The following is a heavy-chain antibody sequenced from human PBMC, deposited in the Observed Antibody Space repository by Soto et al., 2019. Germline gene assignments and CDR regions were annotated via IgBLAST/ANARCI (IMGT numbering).Heavy chain of an antibody. CDR3: ARKPIYHFFAGYYSVDY. V-gene: IGHV4-34*01. CDR2: INHSGTT. J-gene: IGHJ4*02. D-gene: IGHD3-9*01. Sequence: QVQLRQWGAGLLKPSETLSLTCAVFGGSFSDYYWTWIRQPPGKGLEWIGEINHSGTTSYNPSLKSLLTISVDTSNNQFSLKLISVTAADTAVYYCARKPIYHFFAGYYSVDYWGQGTLVTVSS. CDR1: GGSFSDYY.